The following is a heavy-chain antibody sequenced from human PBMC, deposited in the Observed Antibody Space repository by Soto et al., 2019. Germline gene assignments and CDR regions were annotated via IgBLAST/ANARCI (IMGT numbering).Heavy chain of an antibody. Sequence: GGSLRLSCAASGFTFSSYWMHWVRQAPGKGLVWVSRINSDGSSTSYADSVKGRFTISRDNAKNTLYLQMNSLRAEDTAVYYCAREDIVVVPAATKPYYYYYMDVWGKGTTVTVSS. CDR2: INSDGSST. D-gene: IGHD2-2*01. CDR3: AREDIVVVPAATKPYYYYYMDV. V-gene: IGHV3-74*01. CDR1: GFTFSSYW. J-gene: IGHJ6*03.